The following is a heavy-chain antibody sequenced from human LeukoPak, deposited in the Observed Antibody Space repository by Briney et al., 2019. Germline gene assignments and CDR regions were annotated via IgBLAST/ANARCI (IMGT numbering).Heavy chain of an antibody. D-gene: IGHD4-11*01. Sequence: PGGSLRLSCAASGFIFSHHGMHWVRQAPGKGLEWVAVIWSDATNRFYADSVKGRFTISRDNSQNTVFLQMNSLRVKDTAIYYYARDAQRGFDYSNSLKNWGHGTLVTVSS. J-gene: IGHJ4*01. CDR2: IWSDATNR. CDR3: ARDAQRGFDYSNSLKN. V-gene: IGHV3-33*01. CDR1: GFIFSHHG.